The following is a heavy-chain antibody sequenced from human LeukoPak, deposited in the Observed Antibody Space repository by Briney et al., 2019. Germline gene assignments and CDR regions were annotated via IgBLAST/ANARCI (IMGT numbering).Heavy chain of an antibody. CDR2: ISSSSSYI. V-gene: IGHV3-21*04. J-gene: IGHJ4*02. D-gene: IGHD2-2*01. CDR3: AKLGLVVVPAARAGDY. CDR1: GFTFSSYS. Sequence: GGSLRLSCAASGFTFSSYSMNWVRQAPGKGLEWVSSISSSSSYIYYADSVKGRFTISRDNAKNSLYLQMNSLRAEDTAVYYCAKLGLVVVPAARAGDYWGQGTLVTVSS.